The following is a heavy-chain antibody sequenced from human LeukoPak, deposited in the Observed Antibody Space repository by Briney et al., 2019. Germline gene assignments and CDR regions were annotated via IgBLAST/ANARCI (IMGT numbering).Heavy chain of an antibody. CDR2: TTNKANSYTT. CDR3: ARRVMASFDY. Sequence: SGGSLRLSCAASGFTLSDHYMDWVRQAPGKGLEWVGRTTNKANSYTTEYAASVKGRFTISRDDSKNSLYLQMNSLKTEDTAVYYCARRVMASFDYWGQGTLVTVSP. CDR1: GFTLSDHY. J-gene: IGHJ4*02. D-gene: IGHD2-8*01. V-gene: IGHV3-72*01.